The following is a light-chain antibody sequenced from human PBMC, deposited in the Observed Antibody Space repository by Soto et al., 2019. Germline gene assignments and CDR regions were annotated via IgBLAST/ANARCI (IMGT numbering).Light chain of an antibody. Sequence: EILLTQSPGTLSLSPGERAILSCRASQSVSTTYLDWYQQKPGQAPRLLIYGTSNRATGIPDRFSGSGSGTDFTLTISRLEPEDFAVYYCQQYGRSPLTFGQGNKVESK. CDR2: GTS. CDR3: QQYGRSPLT. CDR1: QSVSTTY. V-gene: IGKV3-20*01. J-gene: IGKJ1*01.